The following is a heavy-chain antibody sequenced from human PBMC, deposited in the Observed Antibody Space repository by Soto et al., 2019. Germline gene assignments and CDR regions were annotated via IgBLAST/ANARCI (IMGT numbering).Heavy chain of an antibody. J-gene: IGHJ4*02. CDR1: GFSLSTSGVG. CDR3: AHTRPLQYYFDY. CDR2: IYWDDDK. Sequence: QITLKESGPTLVKPTQTLTLTCTFSGFSLSTSGVGVGWIRQPPGKALEWLALIYWDDDKRYSPSLKSRLTLTKDTSKNQVVLTMTTMDPVDTATYSCAHTRPLQYYFDYWGQGTLVTVSS. D-gene: IGHD4-4*01. V-gene: IGHV2-5*02.